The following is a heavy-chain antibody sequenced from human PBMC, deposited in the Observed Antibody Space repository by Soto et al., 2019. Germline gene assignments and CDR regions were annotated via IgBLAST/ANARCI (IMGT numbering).Heavy chain of an antibody. CDR1: GGSISSSSYY. D-gene: IGHD2-15*01. CDR3: ARLRCGGSCYSGYYYYGMDV. CDR2: IYYSGST. Sequence: PSETLSLTXTVSGGSISSSSYYWGWIRQPPGKGLEWIGSIYYSGSTYYNPSLKSRVTISVDTSKNQFSLKLSSVTAADTAVYYCARLRCGGSCYSGYYYYGMDVWGQGTTVTVSS. V-gene: IGHV4-39*01. J-gene: IGHJ6*02.